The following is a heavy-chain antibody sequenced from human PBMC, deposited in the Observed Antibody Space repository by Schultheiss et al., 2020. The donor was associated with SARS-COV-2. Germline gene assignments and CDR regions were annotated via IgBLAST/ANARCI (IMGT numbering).Heavy chain of an antibody. CDR1: GGSFSGYY. D-gene: IGHD2-8*01. CDR3: ARNGHRRGYFDY. J-gene: IGHJ4*02. V-gene: IGHV4-34*01. Sequence: GSLRLSCAVYGGSFSGYYWSWIRQPPGKGLEWIGEINHSGSTNYNPSLKSRVTISVDTSKNQFSLKLSSVTAADTAVYYFARNGHRRGYFDYWGQGALVTVSS. CDR2: INHSGST.